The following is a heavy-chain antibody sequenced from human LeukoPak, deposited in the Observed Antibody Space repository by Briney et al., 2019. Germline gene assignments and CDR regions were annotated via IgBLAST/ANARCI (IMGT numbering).Heavy chain of an antibody. CDR2: IRSKAYGGTT. Sequence: PGGSLRLSCVASGFIFSSYWMIWVRQAPGKGLEWVGFIRSKAYGGTTEYAASVKGRFTISRDDSKSIAYLQMNSLKTEDTAVYYCTREGYYYDSSGYYFYFDYWGQGTLVTVSS. D-gene: IGHD3-22*01. CDR3: TREGYYYDSSGYYFYFDY. J-gene: IGHJ4*02. CDR1: GFIFSSYW. V-gene: IGHV3-49*04.